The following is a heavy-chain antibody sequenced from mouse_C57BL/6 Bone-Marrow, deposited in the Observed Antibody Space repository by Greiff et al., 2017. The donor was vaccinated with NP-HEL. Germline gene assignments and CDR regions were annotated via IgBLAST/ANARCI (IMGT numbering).Heavy chain of an antibody. CDR2: IHPNSGST. CDR3: ARYCYYGSRPYAMDY. CDR1: GYTFTSYW. Sequence: QVQLQQPGAELVKPGASVKLSCKASGYTFTSYWMHWVKQRPGQGLEWIGMIHPNSGSTNYNEKFKSKATLTVDKSSSTAYMQLSSLTSEDSAVYYCARYCYYGSRPYAMDYWGQGTSVTVSS. V-gene: IGHV1-64*01. D-gene: IGHD1-1*01. J-gene: IGHJ4*01.